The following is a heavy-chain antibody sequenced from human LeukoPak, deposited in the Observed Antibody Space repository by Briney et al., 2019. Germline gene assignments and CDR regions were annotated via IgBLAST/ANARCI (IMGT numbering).Heavy chain of an antibody. CDR3: ARDFDGPRASDY. Sequence: GESLRLSCAASGFTFSYFWMHWFRQTPGKGLVWVSCINTDGSYSSYADSVKGRFTISKDNVRNTLYLQMNSLRAEDSAVYYCARDFDGPRASDYWGQGISVTVSS. CDR2: INTDGSYS. V-gene: IGHV3-74*01. CDR1: GFTFSYFW. J-gene: IGHJ4*02. D-gene: IGHD4-17*01.